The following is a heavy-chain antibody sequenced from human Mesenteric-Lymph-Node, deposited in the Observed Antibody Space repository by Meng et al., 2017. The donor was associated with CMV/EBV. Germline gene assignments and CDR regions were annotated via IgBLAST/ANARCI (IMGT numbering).Heavy chain of an antibody. J-gene: IGHJ2*01. D-gene: IGHD5/OR15-5a*01. Sequence: SETLSLTCTVSGGSISSSSYYWGWIRQPPGKGLEWIGTIYYSGKTYYNPSLKSRVTISVDTSKNQFSLKLSSVTAADTAVYYCARGASTMPDWYFDLWGRGTLVTVSS. CDR1: GGSISSSSYY. V-gene: IGHV4-39*07. CDR2: IYYSGKT. CDR3: ARGASTMPDWYFDL.